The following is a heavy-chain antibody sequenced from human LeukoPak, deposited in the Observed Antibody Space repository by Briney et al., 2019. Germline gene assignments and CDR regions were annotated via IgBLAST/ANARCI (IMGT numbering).Heavy chain of an antibody. J-gene: IGHJ4*02. CDR3: ARDVSSPPRFDY. CDR2: IYHSGST. Sequence: SETLSLTCTVSGYSISSGYYWGWIRQPPGKGLEWIGSIYHSGSTNYNPSLKSRVTLSVDTSKNQFSLKLSSVTAADTAVYYCARDVSSPPRFDYWGQGTLVIVSS. V-gene: IGHV4-38-2*02. CDR1: GYSISSGYY.